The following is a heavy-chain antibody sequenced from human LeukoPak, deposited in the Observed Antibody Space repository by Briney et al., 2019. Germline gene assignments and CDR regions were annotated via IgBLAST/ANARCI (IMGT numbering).Heavy chain of an antibody. CDR3: ARVGQQLVRPDY. Sequence: GGSLRLSCAASGFTFSSYSMNWVRQAPGKGLEWVSSISSSSSYIYYADSVKGRFTISRDNAKNSLYLQMNSLRAEDTAVYYCARVGQQLVRPDYWGQGTPVTVSS. CDR2: ISSSSSYI. J-gene: IGHJ4*02. D-gene: IGHD6-13*01. V-gene: IGHV3-21*01. CDR1: GFTFSSYS.